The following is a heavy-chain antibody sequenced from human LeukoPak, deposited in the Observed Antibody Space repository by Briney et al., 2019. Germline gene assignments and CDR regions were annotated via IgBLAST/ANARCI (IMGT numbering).Heavy chain of an antibody. D-gene: IGHD2-15*01. V-gene: IGHV1-18*01. Sequence: ASVKVSCKASGYTFTSYGISWVRQAPGQGLEWMGWVSADNGNTNYAQKLQGRVTMTTDTSTRTAYLELRSLRSDDTAVYYCARGFCSSGSCYPGSYWGQGTLVTVSS. CDR3: ARGFCSSGSCYPGSY. J-gene: IGHJ4*02. CDR1: GYTFTSYG. CDR2: VSADNGNT.